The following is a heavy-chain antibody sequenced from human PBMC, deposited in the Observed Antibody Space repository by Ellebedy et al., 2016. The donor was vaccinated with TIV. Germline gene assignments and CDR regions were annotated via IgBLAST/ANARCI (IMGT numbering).Heavy chain of an antibody. J-gene: IGHJ3*02. CDR3: ARSTVINTEGDAYDI. CDR1: GCTFSSFG. CDR2: IDSSSTYI. V-gene: IGHV3-21*06. D-gene: IGHD4-23*01. Sequence: GESLKISCAASGCTFSSFGMNWVRQASGKGQEWVSSIDSSSTYIYYADSVKGRFTISRDNAKNSLYLHMNSLRAEDTAVYYCARSTVINTEGDAYDIWGQGTKVTVSS.